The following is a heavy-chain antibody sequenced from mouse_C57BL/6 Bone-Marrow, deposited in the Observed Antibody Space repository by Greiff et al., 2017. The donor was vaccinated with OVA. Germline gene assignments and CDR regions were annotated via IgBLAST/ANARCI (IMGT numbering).Heavy chain of an antibody. J-gene: IGHJ1*03. V-gene: IGHV1-74*01. CDR1: GYTFTSYW. CDR3: AIERYYGYDGWYFDV. Sequence: QVQLQQPGAELVKPGASVKVSCKASGYTFTSYWMHWVKQRPGQGLEWIGRLHPSDSDPNYNQKFKGKATLTVDKSSSTAYMQLSSLTSEDSAVYYCAIERYYGYDGWYFDVWGTGTTVTVAS. D-gene: IGHD2-2*01. CDR2: LHPSDSDP.